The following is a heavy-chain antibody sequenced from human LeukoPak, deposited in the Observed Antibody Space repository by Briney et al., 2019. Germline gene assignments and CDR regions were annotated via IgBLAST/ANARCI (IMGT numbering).Heavy chain of an antibody. J-gene: IGHJ4*02. CDR2: ISGNTATI. CDR1: GFTFRNYV. V-gene: IGHV3-23*01. D-gene: IGHD2-21*02. Sequence: GGSLRLSCAASGFTFRNYVMSWVRQAPGKGLEWVSGISGNTATINYAAPVKGRFTISRDNSKNTLYLQMNSLRAEDTAVYYCAKRLGDPPGFDYWGQGTLVTVSS. CDR3: AKRLGDPPGFDY.